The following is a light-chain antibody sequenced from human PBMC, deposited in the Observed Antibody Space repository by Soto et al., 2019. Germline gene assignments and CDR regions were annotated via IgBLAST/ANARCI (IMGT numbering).Light chain of an antibody. CDR3: CSYAGSSTGV. J-gene: IGLJ3*02. V-gene: IGLV2-23*01. CDR1: SSDVGSYNL. Sequence: QSVLTQPASVSGSPGQSITISCTGTSSDVGSYNLVSWYQQHPGKAPKLMIYEGSKRPSGVSNRFSDSKSGNTASLTISGLQAEDEADYYCCSYAGSSTGVFGGGTKLTVL. CDR2: EGS.